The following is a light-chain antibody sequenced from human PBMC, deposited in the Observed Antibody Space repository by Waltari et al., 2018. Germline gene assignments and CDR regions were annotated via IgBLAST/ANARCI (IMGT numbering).Light chain of an antibody. CDR1: SSNTGSNY. CDR3: AAWDDSLSGPV. CDR2: RNT. Sequence: QSVLTQPPSASGTPGQRVTIACSGSSSNTGSNYVYWYQQLPGTAPKLLIYRNTQRPSGVPDRFSGSKSGTSASLAISGLRSEDEADYYCAAWDDSLSGPVFGGGTKLTVL. J-gene: IGLJ2*01. V-gene: IGLV1-47*01.